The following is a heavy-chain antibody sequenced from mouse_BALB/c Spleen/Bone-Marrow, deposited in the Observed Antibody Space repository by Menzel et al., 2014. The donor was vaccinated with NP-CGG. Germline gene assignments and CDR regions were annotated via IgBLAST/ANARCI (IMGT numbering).Heavy chain of an antibody. CDR1: GYRLTSYW. D-gene: IGHD2-4*01. J-gene: IGHJ2*01. Sequence: VQLQQSGAELAIPGASVKMSCKASGYRLTSYWMHWVKQRPGQGLEWIGYINPSSGYTEDNQKFKDKAALTADKSSSTAYMQLSSLTSEDSAVYYCARGYYDLDYWGQGTTLTVSS. CDR2: INPSSGYT. CDR3: ARGYYDLDY. V-gene: IGHV1-4*01.